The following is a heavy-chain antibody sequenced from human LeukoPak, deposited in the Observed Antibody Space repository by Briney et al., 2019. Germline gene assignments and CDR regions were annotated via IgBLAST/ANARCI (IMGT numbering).Heavy chain of an antibody. CDR2: ISAYNGNT. J-gene: IGHJ4*02. CDR3: ARVLRSVKQQVVAVDY. D-gene: IGHD6-13*01. CDR1: AYTFTSYG. V-gene: IGHV1-18*01. Sequence: GASVKVSCKSSAYTFTSYGISWVRQPPGQGLEWMGWISAYNGNTNYAQKLQGRVTMTTDTSTSTAYMELRSLRSDDTAVYYYARVLRSVKQQVVAVDYWGQGTLVTVSS.